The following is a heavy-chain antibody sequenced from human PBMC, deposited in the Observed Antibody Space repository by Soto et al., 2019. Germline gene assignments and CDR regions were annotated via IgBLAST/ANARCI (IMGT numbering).Heavy chain of an antibody. V-gene: IGHV4-59*01. CDR1: GGSISSYY. Sequence: PSGTLSLTCTVSGGSISSYYWSWIRQPSGKGLEWIGYIYYSVTTNYNPSLKSRVTISVDTSKNQFSLNLTSVTAADPAVYYGPRGTDYGSYYYYMDVWGKGTTVPVSS. D-gene: IGHD4-17*01. CDR3: PRGTDYGSYYYYMDV. CDR2: IYYSVTT. J-gene: IGHJ6*03.